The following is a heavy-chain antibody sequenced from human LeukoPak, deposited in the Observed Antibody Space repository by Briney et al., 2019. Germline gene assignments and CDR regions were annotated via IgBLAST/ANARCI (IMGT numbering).Heavy chain of an antibody. D-gene: IGHD2-8*01. Sequence: PSETLSLTCAASGGSISSSTNWWSRVRQPPGKGLEWIGEIYHSGGTNYNPSLKSRITISVDKSQNQFSLKVNSLTAADTAVYYCATNGYYCMDVWGKGTTVTVSS. CDR3: ATNGYYCMDV. V-gene: IGHV4-4*02. CDR1: GGSISSSTNW. J-gene: IGHJ6*03. CDR2: IYHSGGT.